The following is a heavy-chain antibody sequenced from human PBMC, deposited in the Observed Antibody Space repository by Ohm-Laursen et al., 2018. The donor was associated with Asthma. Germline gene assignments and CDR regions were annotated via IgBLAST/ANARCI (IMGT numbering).Heavy chain of an antibody. V-gene: IGHV3-74*01. D-gene: IGHD3-16*02. J-gene: IGHJ4*02. Sequence: LTLSCSASGFTGSNYCVHCARQAPGKGLVWVSRINGDGSTTTYADSVKGRFTISRDNAKNTLDLQMNSLSAEDTAVYYCTRGATYRMDYWGQGTLVTVSS. CDR2: INGDGSTT. CDR3: TRGATYRMDY. CDR1: GFTGSNYC.